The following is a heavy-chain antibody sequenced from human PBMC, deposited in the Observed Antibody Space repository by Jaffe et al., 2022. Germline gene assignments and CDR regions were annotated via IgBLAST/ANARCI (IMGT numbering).Heavy chain of an antibody. CDR2: INAGNGNT. CDR3: ARDIPSYSSGPKTEVWFDP. J-gene: IGHJ5*02. CDR1: GYTFTSYA. D-gene: IGHD6-19*01. Sequence: QVQLVQSGAEVKKPGASVKVSCKASGYTFTSYAMHWVRQAPGQRLEWMGWINAGNGNTKYSQKFQGRVTITRDTSASTAYMELSSLRSEDTAVYYCARDIPSYSSGPKTEVWFDPWGQGTLVTVSS. V-gene: IGHV1-3*01.